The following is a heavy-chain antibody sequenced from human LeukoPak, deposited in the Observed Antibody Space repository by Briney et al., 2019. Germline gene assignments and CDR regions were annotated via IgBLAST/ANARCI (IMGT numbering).Heavy chain of an antibody. V-gene: IGHV1-46*01. Sequence: ASVKVSCKASGYTFTSYYMHWVRQAPGQGLEWMGIINPSGGSTSYAQKFQGRVTMTRDMSTSTVYMELSSLRSEDTAVYYCAREMYSSSYAYYYYYYMDVWGKGTTVTVSS. D-gene: IGHD6-13*01. CDR2: INPSGGST. CDR1: GYTFTSYY. J-gene: IGHJ6*03. CDR3: AREMYSSSYAYYYYYYMDV.